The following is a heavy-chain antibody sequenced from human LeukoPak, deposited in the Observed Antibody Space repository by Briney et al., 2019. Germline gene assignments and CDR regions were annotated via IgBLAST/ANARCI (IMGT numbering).Heavy chain of an antibody. CDR1: GGTFSSYA. CDR2: IIPIFGTA. Sequence: SVKVSCKASGGTFSSYAISWVRQAPGQGLEWMGGIIPIFGTANYAQKFQGRVTITADESTSTAYMELSSLRSEDTVVYYCARGTDYGEYYFDYWGQGTLVTVSS. J-gene: IGHJ4*02. D-gene: IGHD4-17*01. CDR3: ARGTDYGEYYFDY. V-gene: IGHV1-69*13.